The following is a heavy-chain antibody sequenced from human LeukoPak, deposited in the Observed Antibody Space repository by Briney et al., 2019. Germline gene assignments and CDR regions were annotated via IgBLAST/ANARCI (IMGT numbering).Heavy chain of an antibody. J-gene: IGHJ4*02. CDR3: VRESVGYSYGLDFDY. Sequence: GGSLRLSCAASGFTFSTYWMSWVRQAPGKGLEWVANIKQHGSEKYYVDSVKGRFTISRDNAKNSLYLQMNSLRAEDTAVYYCVRESVGYSYGLDFDYWGQGTLVTVSS. CDR1: GFTFSTYW. CDR2: IKQHGSEK. V-gene: IGHV3-7*01. D-gene: IGHD5-18*01.